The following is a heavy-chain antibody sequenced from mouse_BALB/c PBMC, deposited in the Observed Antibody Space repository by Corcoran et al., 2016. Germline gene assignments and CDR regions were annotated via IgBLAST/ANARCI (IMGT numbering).Heavy chain of an antibody. CDR1: GYTFTNYG. CDR3: ARGPYALDY. J-gene: IGHJ4*01. Sequence: QIQLVQSGPELKKPGETVKISCKASGYTFTNYGMNWVKQAPGKGLKWMGWINTYTGEPTYADDFKGRFAFSLATSASTAYLQINNLKNEDMATYFCARGPYALDYWGQGTSVIVSS. CDR2: INTYTGEP. V-gene: IGHV9-1*02.